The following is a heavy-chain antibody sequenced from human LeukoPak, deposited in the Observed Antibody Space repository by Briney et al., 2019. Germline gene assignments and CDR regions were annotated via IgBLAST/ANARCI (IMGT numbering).Heavy chain of an antibody. Sequence: GGSLRLSCAASGFTFSNYGMHWVRQAPGKGLEWVAVIWYDGSNGYYADSVKGRFTISRDNSKNTLYLQMNSLRAEDTAVYYCAKITISGYYYPAGVDYWGQGTLVTVSS. CDR3: AKITISGYYYPAGVDY. CDR1: GFTFSNYG. CDR2: IWYDGSNG. V-gene: IGHV3-30*02. J-gene: IGHJ4*02. D-gene: IGHD3-22*01.